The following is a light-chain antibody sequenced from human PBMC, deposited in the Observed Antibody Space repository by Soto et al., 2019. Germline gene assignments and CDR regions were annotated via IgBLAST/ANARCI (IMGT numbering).Light chain of an antibody. Sequence: DIQMTQSPFTLSASVGDRVTITCRASQSISSWLAWYQQKPGKAPKLLIYKASSLDSGVPSRFSGSGSGTEFTLTISSLQPDDFATYYCQQYNNYPLTFGGGTKGDIK. CDR3: QQYNNYPLT. J-gene: IGKJ4*01. V-gene: IGKV1-5*03. CDR2: KAS. CDR1: QSISSW.